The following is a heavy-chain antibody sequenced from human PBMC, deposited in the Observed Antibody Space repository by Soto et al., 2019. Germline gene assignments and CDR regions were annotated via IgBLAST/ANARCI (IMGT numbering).Heavy chain of an antibody. CDR2: IIPIFGTA. D-gene: IGHD3-3*01. Sequence: QVQLVQSGAEVKKPGSSVKVSGKASGGTFSSYAISWVRQAPGQGLEWMGGIIPIFGTANYAQKIQGRVTIAADESTSTADMELSSLRSEDTAVYYCATPMDYDLWSCYYRHYYYYGMDVWGQGTTVTVSS. V-gene: IGHV1-69*01. CDR1: GGTFSSYA. J-gene: IGHJ6*02. CDR3: ATPMDYDLWSCYYRHYYYYGMDV.